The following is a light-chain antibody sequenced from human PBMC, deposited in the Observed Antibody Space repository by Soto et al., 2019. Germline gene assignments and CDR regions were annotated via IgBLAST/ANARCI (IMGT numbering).Light chain of an antibody. CDR1: QSISSY. J-gene: IGKJ2*01. V-gene: IGKV1-39*01. CDR2: AAS. CDR3: QQSYTPLPD. Sequence: DIQMTQSPSSLSASVGDRVTITCRASQSISSYLNWYQQKPGKAPKLLIYAASSLQSGVPSRFSGSGSGTDFTLTISSLQPEDFATYYCQQSYTPLPDFGQGTKLEIK.